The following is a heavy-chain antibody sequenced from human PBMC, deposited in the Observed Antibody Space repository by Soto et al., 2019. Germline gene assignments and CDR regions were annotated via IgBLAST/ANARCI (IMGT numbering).Heavy chain of an antibody. J-gene: IGHJ4*02. D-gene: IGHD3-22*01. Sequence: GGSLRLSCAASGFTFSSYAMSWVRQAPGKGLEWVSAISGSGGSTYYADSVKGRFTISRDNSKNTLYLQMNSLRAEDTAVYYCAKDRTDPLTTRYYHNEGSGYQSPSFDYWGQGTLVTVSS. CDR3: AKDRTDPLTTRYYHNEGSGYQSPSFDY. V-gene: IGHV3-23*01. CDR1: GFTFSSYA. CDR2: ISGSGGST.